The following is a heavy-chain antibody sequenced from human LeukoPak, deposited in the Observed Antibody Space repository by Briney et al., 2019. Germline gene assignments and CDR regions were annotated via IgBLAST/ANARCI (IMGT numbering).Heavy chain of an antibody. CDR1: GFTFHNYA. J-gene: IGHJ4*02. Sequence: GGSLRLTCAASGFTFHNYAIHWVRQAPGKGLEWVSLTSGDGITTYFADSVKGRFTISRDNSKSSLFLQMNSLRTEDTALYYCARDHVYGGADYWGQGTLVTVSS. V-gene: IGHV3-43*02. CDR3: ARDHVYGGADY. D-gene: IGHD5/OR15-5a*01. CDR2: TSGDGITT.